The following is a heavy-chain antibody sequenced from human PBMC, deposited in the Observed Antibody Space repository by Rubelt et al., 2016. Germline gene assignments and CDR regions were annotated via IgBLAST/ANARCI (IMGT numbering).Heavy chain of an antibody. V-gene: IGHV4-39*07. Sequence: TLSLTCTVSGGSISSSSYYWGWIRQPPGKGLEWIGSIYYSGSTYYNPSLTSRVTISVNTSKNQFSLNLSSVTAADTAVYYCARDTAAVVPAAMYYFDYWGQGTLVTVSS. CDR2: IYYSGST. J-gene: IGHJ4*02. CDR3: ARDTAAVVPAAMYYFDY. D-gene: IGHD2-2*01. CDR1: GGSISSSSYY.